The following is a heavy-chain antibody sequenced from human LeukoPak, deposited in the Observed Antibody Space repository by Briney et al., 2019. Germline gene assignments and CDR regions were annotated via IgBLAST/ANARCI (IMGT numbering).Heavy chain of an antibody. J-gene: IGHJ4*02. CDR1: GFTFSSYG. Sequence: GGSLRLSCAASGFTFSSYGMHWVRQAAGKGLEWVAVISYDGSNKYYADSVKGRFTISRDNSKNTLYLQMNSLRAEDTAVYYCAKGSSWYLDYWGQGTLVAVSS. D-gene: IGHD6-13*01. CDR2: ISYDGSNK. V-gene: IGHV3-30*18. CDR3: AKGSSWYLDY.